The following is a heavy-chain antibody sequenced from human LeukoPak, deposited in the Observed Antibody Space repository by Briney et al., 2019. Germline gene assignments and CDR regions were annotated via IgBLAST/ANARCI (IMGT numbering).Heavy chain of an antibody. Sequence: PSETLSLTCTVSGGTISSYYWSWIRQPPGKGLEWIGYINYSGSTNYNPSLKSRVTISVDTTKNQFSLKLSSVTAADTAVYYCARAEAPHGFNYYFDYWGQGTLVTVSS. CDR3: ARAEAPHGFNYYFDY. CDR2: INYSGST. V-gene: IGHV4-59*01. D-gene: IGHD5-24*01. J-gene: IGHJ4*02. CDR1: GGTISSYY.